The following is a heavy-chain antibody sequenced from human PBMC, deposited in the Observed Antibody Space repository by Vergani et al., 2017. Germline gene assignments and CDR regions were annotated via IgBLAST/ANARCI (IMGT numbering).Heavy chain of an antibody. J-gene: IGHJ1*01. CDR3: AKGTRDFQH. CDR2: ISGSGGST. V-gene: IGHV3-23*01. Sequence: EVQLLESGGGLVQPGGSLRLSCAASGFTFSSYAMSWVRQAPGKGLEWVSTISGSGGSTYYADSVKGRFTISRDNSKNTLYLNMNSLRDEDTALYYCAKGTRDFQHWGQGTLVTVSS. CDR1: GFTFSSYA.